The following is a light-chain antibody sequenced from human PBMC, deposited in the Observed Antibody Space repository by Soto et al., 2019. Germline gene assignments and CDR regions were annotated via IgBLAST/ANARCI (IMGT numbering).Light chain of an antibody. J-gene: IGKJ2*01. V-gene: IGKV1-5*03. CDR1: QRISSW. CDR3: QEYNTYSFT. Sequence: DIQMTQSPSTLSASVGDRVTITCRASQRISSWLAWYQQKPGKAPKLLIHKASTLESGLPSRFSGSGSGTEFTLTITSLQPEDSATYYCQEYNTYSFTFGQGNKLEIK. CDR2: KAS.